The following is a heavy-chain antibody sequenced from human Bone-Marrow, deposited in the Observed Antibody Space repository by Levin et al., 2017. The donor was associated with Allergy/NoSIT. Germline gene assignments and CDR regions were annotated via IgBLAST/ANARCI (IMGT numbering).Heavy chain of an antibody. CDR3: ARGAGSSSSQFDP. J-gene: IGHJ5*02. CDR1: GFTFSNYA. V-gene: IGHV3-33*01. D-gene: IGHD6-6*01. CDR2: IWYDGSNK. Sequence: AGGSPRLSCVASGFTFSNYAMHWVRQAPGKGLEWVATIWYDGSNKYYVDSVKGRFTISRDNSKNTVYLQMNSLRAEDTALYYCARGAGSSSSQFDPWGQGTLVTVSS.